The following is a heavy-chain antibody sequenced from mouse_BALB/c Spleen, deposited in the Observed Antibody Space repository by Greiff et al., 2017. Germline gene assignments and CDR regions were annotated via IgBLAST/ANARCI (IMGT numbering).Heavy chain of an antibody. V-gene: IGHV5-17*02. D-gene: IGHD2-1*01. CDR1: GFTFSSFG. J-gene: IGHJ4*01. Sequence: EVKVVESGGGLVQPGGSRKLSCAASGFTFSSFGMHWVRQAPEKGLEWVAYISSGSSTIYYADTVKGRFTISRDNPKNTLFLQMTSLRSEDTAMYYCARSDGNYPYAMDYWGQGTSVTVSS. CDR2: ISSGSSTI. CDR3: ARSDGNYPYAMDY.